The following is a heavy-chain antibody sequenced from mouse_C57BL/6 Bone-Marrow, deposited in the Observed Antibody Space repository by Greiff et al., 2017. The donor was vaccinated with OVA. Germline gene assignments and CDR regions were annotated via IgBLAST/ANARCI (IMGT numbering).Heavy chain of an antibody. CDR1: GYTFTSYW. CDR3: AREDGYYRYWYFDV. V-gene: IGHV1-55*01. Sequence: VQLQQPGAELVKPGASVKMSCKASGYTFTSYWITWVKQRPGQGLEWIGDIYPGSGSTNYNEKFKSKATLTVDTSSSTAYMQLSSLTSKDSAVYYCAREDGYYRYWYFDVWGTGTAVTVSS. CDR2: IYPGSGST. D-gene: IGHD2-3*01. J-gene: IGHJ1*03.